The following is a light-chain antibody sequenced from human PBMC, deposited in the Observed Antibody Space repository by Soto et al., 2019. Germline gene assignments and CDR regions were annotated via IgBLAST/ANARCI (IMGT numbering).Light chain of an antibody. CDR2: GGS. CDR1: QSVSSNH. J-gene: IGKJ1*01. Sequence: DIVLTQSPGTLSLSPGERATLYCRASQSVSSNHLAWYQQKPGQAPRLLIYGGSSRATGIPVRFSGSGSETNFTLTITRLEPEDVAMYYCQQYSSSRTFGQGTKVDIK. V-gene: IGKV3-20*01. CDR3: QQYSSSRT.